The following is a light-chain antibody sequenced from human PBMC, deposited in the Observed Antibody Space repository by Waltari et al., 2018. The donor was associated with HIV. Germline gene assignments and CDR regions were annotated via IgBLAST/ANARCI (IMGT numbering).Light chain of an antibody. V-gene: IGLV3-1*01. J-gene: IGLJ2*01. CDR1: KLGDTH. CDR2: QDT. Sequence: SLHLTQPPSVSVSPGQTATITCSGEKLGDTHPPWYPQKPGHSPVMVIFQDTRRPSGIPERFSGSYSGDTATLTISGTQTLDEADYYCQAWDTNTAQVVFGGGTKLTVL. CDR3: QAWDTNTAQVV.